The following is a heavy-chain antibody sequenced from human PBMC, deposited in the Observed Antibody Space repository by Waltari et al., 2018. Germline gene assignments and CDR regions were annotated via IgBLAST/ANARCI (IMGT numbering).Heavy chain of an antibody. D-gene: IGHD4-17*01. CDR1: GFTFDDFA. CDR2: ISWNSRNI. Sequence: EVQLVESGGGLVQPGRSLRLSCAASGFTFDDFAMHWVRQVPGKGLEWVSAISWNSRNIDYADSVRGRFTISRDNAKNSLYLQMNSLRAEDTAFYYCVKGISPMTIDWFDSWGQGTLLTVSS. J-gene: IGHJ5*01. CDR3: VKGISPMTIDWFDS. V-gene: IGHV3-9*01.